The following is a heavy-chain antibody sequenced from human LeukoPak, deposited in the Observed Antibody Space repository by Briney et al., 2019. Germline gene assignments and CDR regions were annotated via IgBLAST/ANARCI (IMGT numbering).Heavy chain of an antibody. V-gene: IGHV3-30*02. D-gene: IGHD6-19*01. Sequence: GGSLRLSCAASGFTFSSYGMHWVRQAPGKGLEWVAFIRYDGSNKYYADSVKGRFTISRDNSKNTLYLQMNSLRAEDTAVYYCARIRPDSSGWNFDYWGQGTLVTVSS. CDR1: GFTFSSYG. CDR2: IRYDGSNK. CDR3: ARIRPDSSGWNFDY. J-gene: IGHJ4*02.